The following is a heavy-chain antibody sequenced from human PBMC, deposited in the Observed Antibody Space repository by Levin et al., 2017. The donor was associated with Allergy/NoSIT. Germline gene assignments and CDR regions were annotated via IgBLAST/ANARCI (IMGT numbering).Heavy chain of an antibody. V-gene: IGHV3-7*02. J-gene: IGHJ6*03. CDR2: IKQDGSEK. D-gene: IGHD3-10*01. CDR1: GFTFSSYW. Sequence: PGGSLRLSCAASGFTFSSYWMSWVRQAPGKGLEWVANIKQDGSEKYYVDSVKGRFTISRDNAKNSLYLQMNSLRAEDTAVYYCASSGGSGSYEFSGGYYYDYMDVWGKGTTVTVSS. CDR3: ASSGGSGSYEFSGGYYYDYMDV.